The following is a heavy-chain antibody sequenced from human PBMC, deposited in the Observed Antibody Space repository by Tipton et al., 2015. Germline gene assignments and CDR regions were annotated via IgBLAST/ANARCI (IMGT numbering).Heavy chain of an antibody. V-gene: IGHV4-59*01. Sequence: LSLTCTVSGGSISNDYWTWIRQPPGKGLEWLGYIFDDGSISYNPSLKTRVTISRDTSKNQFSLKLSSVTAADTAMYYCATTRITLFENWFDSWGQGILVTVSS. CDR1: GGSISNDY. D-gene: IGHD3-3*01. CDR2: IFDDGSI. CDR3: ATTRITLFENWFDS. J-gene: IGHJ5*01.